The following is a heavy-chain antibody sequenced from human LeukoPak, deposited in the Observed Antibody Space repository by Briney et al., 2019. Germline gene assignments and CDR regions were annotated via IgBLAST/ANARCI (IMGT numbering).Heavy chain of an antibody. D-gene: IGHD3-10*01. Sequence: SETLSLTCAVYGGSFSGYYWSWIRQPPGKGLEWIGEINHSGSTNYNPSLKSRVTISVDTSKNQFSLKLSSVTAADTAVYYCARGSDYYGSGSYYPYYYYYYGMDVWGQGTTVTVSS. V-gene: IGHV4-34*09. J-gene: IGHJ6*02. CDR3: ARGSDYYGSGSYYPYYYYYYGMDV. CDR1: GGSFSGYY. CDR2: INHSGST.